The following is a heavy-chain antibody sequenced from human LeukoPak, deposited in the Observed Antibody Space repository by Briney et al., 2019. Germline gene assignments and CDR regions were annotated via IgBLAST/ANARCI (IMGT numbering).Heavy chain of an antibody. D-gene: IGHD3-9*01. CDR1: GGSFSGYY. J-gene: IGHJ5*02. Sequence: SETLSLTCAVYGGSFSGYYWSWIRQPPGKGLEWIGEINHSGSTNYNPSLKSRVTISVDTSKNQFSLKLSSVTAADTAVYYCARDILTGYLNWFDPWGQGTLVTVSS. V-gene: IGHV4-34*01. CDR2: INHSGST. CDR3: ARDILTGYLNWFDP.